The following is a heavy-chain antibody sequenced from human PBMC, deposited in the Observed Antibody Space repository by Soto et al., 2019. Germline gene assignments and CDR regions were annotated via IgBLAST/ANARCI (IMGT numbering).Heavy chain of an antibody. J-gene: IGHJ3*02. CDR1: GGSFSGYY. CDR3: ARRSIAARPIRAAFDI. CDR2: INHSGST. Sequence: QVQLQQWGAGLLKPSETLSLTCAVYGGSFSGYYWSWLRQPPGKGLEWIGEINHSGSTNYNPSLKSRVTISVDTSKNQLSLKLSSVTAADTAVYYCARRSIAARPIRAAFDIWGQGTMVTVSS. V-gene: IGHV4-34*01. D-gene: IGHD6-6*01.